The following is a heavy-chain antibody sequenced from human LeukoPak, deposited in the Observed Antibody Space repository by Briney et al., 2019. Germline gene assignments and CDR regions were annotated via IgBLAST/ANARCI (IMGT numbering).Heavy chain of an antibody. D-gene: IGHD6-13*01. Sequence: GGSLRLSCAASGFTFSSYEMNWVRQAPGKGLEWVSYISSSGSTIYYADSVKGRFTISRDNAKNSLYLQMNSLRAADTAAYYCAKDIAAAVLDPWGEGTLVTVSS. V-gene: IGHV3-48*03. CDR1: GFTFSSYE. CDR3: AKDIAAAVLDP. CDR2: ISSSGSTI. J-gene: IGHJ5*02.